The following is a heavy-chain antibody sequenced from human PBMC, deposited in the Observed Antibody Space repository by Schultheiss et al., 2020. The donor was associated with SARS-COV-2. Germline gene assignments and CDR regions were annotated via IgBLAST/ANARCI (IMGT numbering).Heavy chain of an antibody. V-gene: IGHV4-61*08. J-gene: IGHJ2*01. CDR1: GGSISSGGYY. CDR2: ISYSGST. Sequence: SETLSLTCTVSGGSISSGGYYWSWIRQPPGKGLEWIGYISYSGSTNYNPSLKSRVTISVDTSKNQFSLKLSSVTAADTAVYYCARDDGGYPRSPSYWYFDLWGRGTLVTVSS. D-gene: IGHD4-23*01. CDR3: ARDDGGYPRSPSYWYFDL.